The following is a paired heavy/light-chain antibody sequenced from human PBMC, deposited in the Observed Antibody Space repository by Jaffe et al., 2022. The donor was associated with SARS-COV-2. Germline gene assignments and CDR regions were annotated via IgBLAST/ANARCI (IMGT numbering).Light chain of an antibody. CDR1: TGAVTNGHY. Sequence: QAVVTQEPSLTVSPGGTVTLTCGSSTGAVTNGHYPYWLQQKPGQAPRTLISDTKYRHSWTPARFSGSLLGAKATLTLSGAQPEDEADYYCFLSFSGAWVFGGGTKLTVL. CDR2: DTK. J-gene: IGLJ3*02. V-gene: IGLV7-46*01. CDR3: FLSFSGAWV.
Heavy chain of an antibody. Sequence: EVQLLESGGGLVQPGGSLRLSCAASGFTFRSHAMTWIRQAPGRGLEWVSGITTDENAFYSDSVKGRFTISRDNSKSTLHLQMNSLRAEDMAIYYCVKGGWGTRSDYWGQGTLVTVSS. V-gene: IGHV3-23*01. CDR3: VKGGWGTRSDY. CDR1: GFTFRSHA. J-gene: IGHJ4*02. CDR2: ITTDENA. D-gene: IGHD7-27*01.